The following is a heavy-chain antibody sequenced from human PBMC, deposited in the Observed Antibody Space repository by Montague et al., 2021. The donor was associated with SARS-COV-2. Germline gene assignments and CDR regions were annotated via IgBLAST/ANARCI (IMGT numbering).Heavy chain of an antibody. D-gene: IGHD5-18*01. CDR3: ARESDSYPSGTQYFDL. Sequence: SETLSLTCTVSGGSISSYYWSWSRQPPGKALELIGYIYYSWSTNYNPSLNSRVTISVDTSKTQLSLKLTSVTAADTAVYFCARESDSYPSGTQYFDLWGRGTLVTVSS. CDR1: GGSISSYY. J-gene: IGHJ2*01. V-gene: IGHV4-59*13. CDR2: IYYSWST.